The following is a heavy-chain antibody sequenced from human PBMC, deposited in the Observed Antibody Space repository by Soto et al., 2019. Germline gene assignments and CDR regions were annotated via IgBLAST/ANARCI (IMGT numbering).Heavy chain of an antibody. J-gene: IGHJ4*02. CDR1: GFSVSSNY. CDR3: ARGPYYYGSGRSGGFDY. CDR2: IYSGGST. D-gene: IGHD3-10*01. V-gene: IGHV3-53*01. Sequence: GSLRLSCAASGFSVSSNYMSWVRQAPGKGLEWVSVIYSGGSTYYADSVKGRFTISRDNSKNTLYLQMNSLRAEDTAVYYCARGPYYYGSGRSGGFDYWGQGTLVTVSS.